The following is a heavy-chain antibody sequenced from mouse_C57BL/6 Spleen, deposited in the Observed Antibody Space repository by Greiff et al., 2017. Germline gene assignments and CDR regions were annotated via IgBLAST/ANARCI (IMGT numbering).Heavy chain of an antibody. J-gene: IGHJ1*03. V-gene: IGHV1-80*01. D-gene: IGHD1-1*01. Sequence: VTVVESGAELVKPGASVKISCKASGYAFSRYWMNWVKQRPGKGLEWIGQIYPGDGDTNYNGKFKGKATLTADKSSSTAYMQLSSLASEDSAVYFCARYYCGRSSYWYFDVWGTGTTVTVSS. CDR2: IYPGDGDT. CDR1: GYAFSRYW. CDR3: ARYYCGRSSYWYFDV.